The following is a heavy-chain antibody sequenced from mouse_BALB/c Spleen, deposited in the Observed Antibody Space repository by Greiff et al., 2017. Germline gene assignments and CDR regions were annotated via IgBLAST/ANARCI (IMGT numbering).Heavy chain of an antibody. CDR3: ARKKYGNYWYFDV. V-gene: IGHV1-77*01. J-gene: IGHJ1*01. CDR1: GYTFTDYV. D-gene: IGHD2-10*02. CDR2: IYPGSGST. Sequence: VKLVESGPELVKPGASVKMSCKASGYTFTDYVISWVKQRTGQGLEWIGEIYPGSGSTYYNEKFKGKATLTADKSSNTAYMQLSSLTSEDSAVYFCARKKYGNYWYFDVWGAGTTVTVSS.